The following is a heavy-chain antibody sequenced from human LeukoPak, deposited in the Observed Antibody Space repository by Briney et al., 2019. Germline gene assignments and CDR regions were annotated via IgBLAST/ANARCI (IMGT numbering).Heavy chain of an antibody. Sequence: AGGSLRLSCAASGFTFSSYAMSWVRQAPGKGLEWVSAIRGSGGVTYYAGSVKGRFTISRDNSKNTLYLQMNSLRAEDTALYYCAKEYYFDYWGQGTLVTVSS. V-gene: IGHV3-23*01. J-gene: IGHJ4*02. CDR2: IRGSGGVT. CDR3: AKEYYFDY. CDR1: GFTFSSYA.